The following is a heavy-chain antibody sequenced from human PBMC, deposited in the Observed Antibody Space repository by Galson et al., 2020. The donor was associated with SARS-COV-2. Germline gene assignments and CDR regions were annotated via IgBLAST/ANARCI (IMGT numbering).Heavy chain of an antibody. CDR1: GDSISGSSYY. Sequence: QLSPRQSQASETLSLTCTVSGDSISGSSYYWSWIRQHPGKGLEWIGYIYYTGTTYYNPSLKSRVSVSVDTSKNQFFLRLNSVTTADTAVYYCARAGYYGTGYFDYWGQGTLVTVSS. J-gene: IGHJ4*02. CDR3: ARAGYYGTGYFDY. D-gene: IGHD3-10*01. CDR2: IYYTGTT. V-gene: IGHV4-31*03.